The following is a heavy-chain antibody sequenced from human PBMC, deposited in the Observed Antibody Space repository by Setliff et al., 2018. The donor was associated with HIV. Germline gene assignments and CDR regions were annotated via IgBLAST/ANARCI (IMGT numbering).Heavy chain of an antibody. CDR3: ATQVWSNMDY. J-gene: IGHJ4*02. D-gene: IGHD2-21*01. CDR1: GFTFSIYG. CDR2: ISYDASRA. Sequence: PGGSLRLSCAASGFTFSIYGMNWVRQVPGKGLEWVSVISYDASRASYADSVKGRFTISRDNAKNSLYLQINNLRRDDTAMYYCATQVWSNMDYWGQGTLVTVSS. V-gene: IGHV3-30*12.